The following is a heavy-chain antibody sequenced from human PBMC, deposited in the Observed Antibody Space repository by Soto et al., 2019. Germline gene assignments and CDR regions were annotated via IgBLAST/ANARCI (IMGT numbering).Heavy chain of an antibody. CDR3: ARERQQLAAIYGMDV. J-gene: IGHJ6*02. CDR1: GFTFSSYW. D-gene: IGHD6-6*01. V-gene: IGHV3-7*03. CDR2: IKQDGSEK. Sequence: GGSLRLSCAASGFTFSSYWMSWVRQAPGKGLEWVANIKQDGSEKYYVDSVKGRFTISRDNAKNSLYLQMNSLRAEDTAVYYCARERQQLAAIYGMDVWGQGTTVTVSS.